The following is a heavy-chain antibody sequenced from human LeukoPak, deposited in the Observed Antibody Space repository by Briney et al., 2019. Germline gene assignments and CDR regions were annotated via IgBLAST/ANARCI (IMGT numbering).Heavy chain of an antibody. J-gene: IGHJ5*02. CDR3: ARDRYGDYSNWFDP. Sequence: ASVKVSCKASGGTFSSYTISWVRQAPGQGLEWMGRIIPILGIANYAQKFQGRVTITADKSTSTAYMELSSLRSEDTAVYCCARDRYGDYSNWFDPWGQGTLVTVSS. D-gene: IGHD4-17*01. CDR1: GGTFSSYT. CDR2: IIPILGIA. V-gene: IGHV1-69*04.